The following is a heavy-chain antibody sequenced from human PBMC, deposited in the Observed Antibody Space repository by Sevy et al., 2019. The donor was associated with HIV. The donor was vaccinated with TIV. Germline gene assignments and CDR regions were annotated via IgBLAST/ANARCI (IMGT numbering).Heavy chain of an antibody. CDR1: GFTFSDYC. CDR2: ISRSGSTI. Sequence: GGSLRLSCAASGFTFSDYCMSWIRQAPGKGLEWVSYISRSGSTINYADSVKGRFTISRDNAKNSLYLQINSLRAEDTAVYYCARENSMIEASGWFDPWGQGTLVTVS. D-gene: IGHD3-22*01. J-gene: IGHJ5*02. CDR3: ARENSMIEASGWFDP. V-gene: IGHV3-11*01.